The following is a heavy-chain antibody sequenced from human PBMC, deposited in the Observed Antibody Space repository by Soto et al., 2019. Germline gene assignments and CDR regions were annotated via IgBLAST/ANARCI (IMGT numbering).Heavy chain of an antibody. J-gene: IGHJ6*02. CDR2: INPGNGDT. D-gene: IGHD3-22*01. CDR3: ARDLSMSIIVALGSMDV. CDR1: GYSFTTHI. Sequence: QVHLVQSGAEVKQPGASVRVSCKASGYSFTTHIMHWVRQAPGQRLEWMGWINPGNGDTRFAQKFQDRVTVTRDTPASTAYMELSSLRSEDTAVYYCARDLSMSIIVALGSMDVWGQGTTVTVSS. V-gene: IGHV1-3*01.